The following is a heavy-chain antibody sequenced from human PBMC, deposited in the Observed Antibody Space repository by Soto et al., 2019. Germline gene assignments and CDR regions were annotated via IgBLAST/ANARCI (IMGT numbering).Heavy chain of an antibody. CDR2: IYYSGST. Sequence: SETLSLTCTVSGGSISSGGYYWSWIRQHPGKGLEWIGYIYYSGSTYYNPSLKSRVTISVDTSKNQFSLKLSSVTAADTAVYYCARSGTTLNWIDPWGQGTLVTVST. CDR1: GGSISSGGYY. CDR3: ARSGTTLNWIDP. D-gene: IGHD1-7*01. V-gene: IGHV4-31*03. J-gene: IGHJ5*02.